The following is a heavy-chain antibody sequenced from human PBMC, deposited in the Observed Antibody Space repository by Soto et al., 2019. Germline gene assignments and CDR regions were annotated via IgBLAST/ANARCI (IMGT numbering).Heavy chain of an antibody. V-gene: IGHV3-23*01. CDR2: ISGSGGST. CDR1: GFTFSSYA. CDR3: AKGGVRLAARLNYFDY. D-gene: IGHD6-6*01. Sequence: GGSLRLSCAASGFTFSSYAMSWVRQAPGKGLEWVSAISGSGGSTYYADSVKGRFTISRDNSKNTLYLQMNSLRAEDTAVYYCAKGGVRLAARLNYFDYWGQGTLVTVSS. J-gene: IGHJ4*02.